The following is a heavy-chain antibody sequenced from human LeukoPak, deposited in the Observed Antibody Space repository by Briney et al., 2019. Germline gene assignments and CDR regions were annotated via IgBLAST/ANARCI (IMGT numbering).Heavy chain of an antibody. CDR1: GFTFSSYA. CDR3: AKGPKFIIAAAGYYFDY. J-gene: IGHJ4*02. CDR2: ISGSGGST. V-gene: IGHV3-23*01. Sequence: PGGSLRLSCAASGFTFSSYAMSWVRQAPGKGLEWVSAISGSGGSTYYADSVKGRFTISRDNSKNTLYLQMNSLRAEDTAVYYCAKGPKFIIAAAGYYFDYWGQGTLVTVSS. D-gene: IGHD6-13*01.